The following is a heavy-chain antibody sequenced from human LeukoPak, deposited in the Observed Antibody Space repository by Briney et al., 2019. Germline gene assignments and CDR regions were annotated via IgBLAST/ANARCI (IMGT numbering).Heavy chain of an antibody. D-gene: IGHD3-3*01. CDR1: GFNFSVYW. CDR3: ARDRNTDFWSGYYTNYFDY. Sequence: GGSLRLSCSASGFNFSVYWMTWVRQAPGKGLEWVANIKDDGSDKYYMESVKGRFAISRDNAKNSLHLQLNSLRAEDTAVYYCARDRNTDFWSGYYTNYFDYWGQGTLVTVSS. J-gene: IGHJ4*02. V-gene: IGHV3-7*01. CDR2: IKDDGSDK.